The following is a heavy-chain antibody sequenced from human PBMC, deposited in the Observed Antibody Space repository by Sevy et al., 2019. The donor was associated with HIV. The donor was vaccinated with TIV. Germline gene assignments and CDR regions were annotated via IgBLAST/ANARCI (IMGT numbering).Heavy chain of an antibody. CDR1: GFTLSSYG. D-gene: IGHD3-3*01. CDR2: IRYDGSNK. J-gene: IGHJ6*02. Sequence: GGSLRLSCAASGFTLSSYGMHWVRQAPGKGLEWVAVIRYDGSNKYYADSAKGRFTFSRDNSKNTLYLQMNSLRAEDTAVYYCARDRLGITISAEWGGGMDVWGQGTTVTVSS. V-gene: IGHV3-33*01. CDR3: ARDRLGITISAEWGGGMDV.